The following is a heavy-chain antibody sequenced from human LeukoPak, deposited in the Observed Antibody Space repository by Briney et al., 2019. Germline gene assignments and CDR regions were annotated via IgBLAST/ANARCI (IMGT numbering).Heavy chain of an antibody. CDR2: IYPGDSDT. CDR1: RYIFTNYW. CDR3: ARLGAIVVVPDAMPDWYCDL. Sequence: GESLKISCKGSRYIFTNYWIGWVRQMPGKGLEWMGMIYPGDSDTIYSPSFQGQVTISADKSITTAHLQWSSLKPSDTAMYYCARLGAIVVVPDAMPDWYCDLWGRGTLVTVYS. D-gene: IGHD2-2*01. V-gene: IGHV5-51*01. J-gene: IGHJ2*01.